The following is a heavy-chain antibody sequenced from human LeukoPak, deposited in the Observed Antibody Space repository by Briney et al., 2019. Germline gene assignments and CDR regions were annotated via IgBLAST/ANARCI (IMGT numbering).Heavy chain of an antibody. CDR3: ARPSRSYGGNSGLVALDI. CDR1: GGSISSSSYY. CDR2: IYYSGST. Sequence: SETLSLTCTVSGGSISSSSYYWGWIRQPPGKGLEWIGSIYYSGSTYYNTSLKSRVTVSVDTSKNQFSLKLSSVTAADTAVYYCARPSRSYGGNSGLVALDIWGQGTMVTVSS. J-gene: IGHJ3*02. D-gene: IGHD4-23*01. V-gene: IGHV4-39*01.